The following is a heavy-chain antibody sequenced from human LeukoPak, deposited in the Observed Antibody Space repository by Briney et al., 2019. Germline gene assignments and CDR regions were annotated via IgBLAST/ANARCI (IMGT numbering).Heavy chain of an antibody. CDR2: IKQDGSEK. Sequence: PGGSLRLSCEAYGFTFSSYWMSWVRQAPGKGLEWVANIKQDGSEKKYLDSVKGRFTISRDNAKNSMYLQMNSLRAEDTAVYYCARDEIYYDILTGYRHFDYWGQGTLVTVFS. J-gene: IGHJ4*02. CDR3: ARDEIYYDILTGYRHFDY. D-gene: IGHD3-9*01. CDR1: GFTFSSYW. V-gene: IGHV3-7*01.